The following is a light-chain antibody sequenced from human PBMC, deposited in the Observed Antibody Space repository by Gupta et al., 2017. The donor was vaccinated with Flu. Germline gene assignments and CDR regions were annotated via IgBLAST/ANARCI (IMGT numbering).Light chain of an antibody. V-gene: IGKV3-11*01. CDR3: QHHSNVPPIT. CDR2: DAS. J-gene: IGKJ5*01. Sequence: VTLSLSAGDRASLSCRASQSVSSYLAWYKQKPGHAPRLLIYDASKRDTGIPARFSGSGSGTDFTLSISSLEPEDFATYYCQHHSNVPPITFGQGTRLEI. CDR1: QSVSSY.